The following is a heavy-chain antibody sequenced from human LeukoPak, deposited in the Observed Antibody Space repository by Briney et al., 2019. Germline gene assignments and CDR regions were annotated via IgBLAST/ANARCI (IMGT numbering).Heavy chain of an antibody. CDR2: IKQDGSEK. CDR3: ARASTGYSSSWYLVRPWGYYYMDV. V-gene: IGHV3-7*01. J-gene: IGHJ6*03. Sequence: GGSLRLSCAASGFTFSSYGMSWVRQAPGKGLEWVANIKQDGSEKYYVDSVKGRFTISRDNAKNSLYLQMNSLRAEDTAVYYCARASTGYSSSWYLVRPWGYYYMDVWGKGTTVTISS. CDR1: GFTFSSYG. D-gene: IGHD6-13*01.